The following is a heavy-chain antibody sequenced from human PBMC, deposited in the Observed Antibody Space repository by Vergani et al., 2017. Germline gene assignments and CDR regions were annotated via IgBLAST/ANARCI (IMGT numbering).Heavy chain of an antibody. Sequence: EVQLLESGGGLVQPGGSLRLSCATSGFTFSNYAMNWVRQAPGKGLEWVSAISGSGGTTYYADSVKGRFTISRDNSKNSLYLQMNSLRAEDTAVYYCARGQYSSSWYGPYYYYYMDVWGKGP. D-gene: IGHD6-13*01. V-gene: IGHV3-23*01. CDR1: GFTFSNYA. CDR3: ARGQYSSSWYGPYYYYYMDV. CDR2: ISGSGGTT. J-gene: IGHJ6*03.